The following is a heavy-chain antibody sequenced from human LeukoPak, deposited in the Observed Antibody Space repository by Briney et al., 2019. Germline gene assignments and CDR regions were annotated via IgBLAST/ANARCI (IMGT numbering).Heavy chain of an antibody. Sequence: GGSLRLSFAASGFTFSSYGMHWVRQAPGKGLEWVAFIRYDGSNKYYADSVKGRFTISRDNSKNTLYLQMNSLRAGDTAVYYCAKGLYCSSTSCYQGIAYYYYYMDVWGKGTTVTVSS. CDR2: IRYDGSNK. D-gene: IGHD2-2*01. CDR1: GFTFSSYG. V-gene: IGHV3-30*02. J-gene: IGHJ6*03. CDR3: AKGLYCSSTSCYQGIAYYYYYMDV.